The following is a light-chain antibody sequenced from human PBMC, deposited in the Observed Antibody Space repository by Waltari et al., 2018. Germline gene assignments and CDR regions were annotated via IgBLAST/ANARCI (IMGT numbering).Light chain of an antibody. V-gene: IGLV2-11*01. CDR2: DVT. CDR1: GSDVVDFNS. Sequence: QSALTQPRSVSGSPGQSVTISCPGTGSDVVDFNSVSWYQQHPGKAPKLVIFDVTKRPSGVPDRFSGSKSGTSASLTVSGLQAEDEADYYCCSYAGIWVFGGGTKLTVL. J-gene: IGLJ3*02. CDR3: CSYAGIWV.